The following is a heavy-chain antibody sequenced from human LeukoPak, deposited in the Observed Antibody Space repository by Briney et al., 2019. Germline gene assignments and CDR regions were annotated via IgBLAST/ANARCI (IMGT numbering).Heavy chain of an antibody. J-gene: IGHJ3*01. CDR2: IYWDDDK. CDR3: AHSEDYYGSVDAFDV. D-gene: IGHD3-10*01. V-gene: IGHV2-5*05. CDR1: GFSLSTSGVG. Sequence: SGRTLVKPTQTLTLTCTFSGFSLSTSGVGVGWIRQPPGKALEWLAFIYWDDDKRYGPSLKSRLTITKDTSKNQVVLTMTNMDPVDTATYYCAHSEDYYGSVDAFDVWGQGTMVTVSS.